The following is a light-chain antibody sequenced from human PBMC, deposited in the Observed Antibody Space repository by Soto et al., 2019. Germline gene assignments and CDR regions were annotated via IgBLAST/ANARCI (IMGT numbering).Light chain of an antibody. J-gene: IGLJ1*01. CDR3: CSYAGSSYV. V-gene: IGLV2-11*01. CDR1: SSDVGGYNY. Sequence: QSVLTQPRSVSGSPGQSVTISCTGTSSDVGGYNYVSWYRQNPGKAPKLMIYDVTERPSGVPDRFSGSKSGNTASLAISGLQAEDEADYYCCSYAGSSYVFGTGTKLTVL. CDR2: DVT.